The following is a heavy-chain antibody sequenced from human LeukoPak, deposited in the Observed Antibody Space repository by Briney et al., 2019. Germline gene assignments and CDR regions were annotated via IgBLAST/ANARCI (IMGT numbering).Heavy chain of an antibody. D-gene: IGHD3-3*01. Sequence: SETLSLTCAVYGGPFSGYYWSWIRQPPGKGLEWIGEINHSGSTNYNPTLKSRVTISVDTSKNQFSLKLSSVTAAETAVYYCARRVLLITIFGVVSAFDIWGQGTMVTVSS. V-gene: IGHV4-34*01. CDR3: ARRVLLITIFGVVSAFDI. CDR2: INHSGST. CDR1: GGPFSGYY. J-gene: IGHJ3*02.